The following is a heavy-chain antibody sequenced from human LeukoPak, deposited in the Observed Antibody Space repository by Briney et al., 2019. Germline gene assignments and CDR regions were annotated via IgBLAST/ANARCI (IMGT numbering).Heavy chain of an antibody. D-gene: IGHD6-25*01. J-gene: IGHJ4*02. CDR3: AEERTGRESPAAPSFDY. Sequence: GGSLRLSCAASGFTFSSSAMSWVHQAPGKGLKRVSAISGSGGSTYYADSVKGRFTISRDNSKNSLYLQMNSLRAEDTAVYYCAEERTGRESPAAPSFDYWGQGTLVTVSS. V-gene: IGHV3-23*01. CDR1: GFTFSSSA. CDR2: ISGSGGST.